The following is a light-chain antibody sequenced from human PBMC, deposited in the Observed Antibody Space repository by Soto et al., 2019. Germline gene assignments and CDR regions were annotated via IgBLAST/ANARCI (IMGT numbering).Light chain of an antibody. CDR2: DND. CDR3: GTWDDNLRDV. Sequence: QSVLTQPPSVSAAPGQTVTISCSGSSSNIGNNYVSWYQHLPGTAPKLLIYDNDKRASGIPDRFSGSKSGTSATLGITGLQIGDEADYYCGTWDDNLRDVFGTGTKVTVL. V-gene: IGLV1-51*01. J-gene: IGLJ1*01. CDR1: SSNIGNNY.